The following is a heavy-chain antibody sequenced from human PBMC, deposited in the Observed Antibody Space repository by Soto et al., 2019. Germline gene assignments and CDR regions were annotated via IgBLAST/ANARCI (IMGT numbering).Heavy chain of an antibody. Sequence: QVHLVQSGAEVKKSGASVKVSCKGSGYDFTTYGIPWVRPAPGQGLEWMAWISAHNGNTDYAQKLQGRVTVTRDTSTSTAYMELRSLRSDDTAVYYCARGRYGDYWGQGALVTVSS. V-gene: IGHV1-18*01. J-gene: IGHJ4*02. CDR1: GYDFTTYG. D-gene: IGHD1-1*01. CDR3: ARGRYGDY. CDR2: ISAHNGNT.